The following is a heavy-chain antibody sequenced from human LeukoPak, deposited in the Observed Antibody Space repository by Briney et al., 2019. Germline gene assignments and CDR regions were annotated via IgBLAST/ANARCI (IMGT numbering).Heavy chain of an antibody. J-gene: IGHJ1*01. Sequence: GGSLRLSCAASGFTVSSNYMHWVRQAPGKGLEWVSVIFSGGDTYYSDSVKGRFSISRDISKNTVYLQMNSLRVEDTAVYYCARGVGTTHFHYWGQGTLVTVSS. CDR1: GFTVSSNY. V-gene: IGHV3-53*01. D-gene: IGHD1-1*01. CDR3: ARGVGTTHFHY. CDR2: IFSGGDT.